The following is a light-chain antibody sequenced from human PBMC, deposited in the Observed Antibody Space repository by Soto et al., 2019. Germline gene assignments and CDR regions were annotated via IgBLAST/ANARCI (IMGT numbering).Light chain of an antibody. CDR3: QQYGSSPLT. V-gene: IGKV3-20*01. CDR1: QSVSGSY. J-gene: IGKJ4*01. CDR2: GAA. Sequence: EIVLTQSPGTLSLSPGERATLSCRASQSVSGSYSAWYQLKPGQAPRLLIYGAASRATGIPDRFSGSGSGTDFTLTINRLEPEDFAVYYCQQYGSSPLTFGGGTKVDIK.